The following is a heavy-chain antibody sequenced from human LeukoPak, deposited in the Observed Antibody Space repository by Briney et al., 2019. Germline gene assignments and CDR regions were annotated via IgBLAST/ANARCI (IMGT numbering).Heavy chain of an antibody. CDR2: IYSGGST. Sequence: GGSLRLSCAASGFTVSSNYMSWVRQAPGKGLEWVSAIYSGGSTYYADSVKGRFTISRDNSKNTLYLQMNSLRAEDTAVYYCASGRSKYSSSSGDYFDYWGQGTLVTVSS. V-gene: IGHV3-53*01. CDR1: GFTVSSNY. D-gene: IGHD6-6*01. J-gene: IGHJ4*02. CDR3: ASGRSKYSSSSGDYFDY.